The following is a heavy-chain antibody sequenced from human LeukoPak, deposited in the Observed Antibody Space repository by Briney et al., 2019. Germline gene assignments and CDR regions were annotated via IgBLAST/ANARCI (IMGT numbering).Heavy chain of an antibody. J-gene: IGHJ6*02. CDR2: INPSGGST. Sequence: ASVKVSCKASGYTFTSYYMHWVRQAPGQGLEWVGIINPSGGSTSYAQKFQGRVTMTRDTSTSTVYMELSSLRSEDTAVYYCARAPRGYDFWSGWGYYYYYGMDVWGQGTTVTVSS. D-gene: IGHD3-3*01. CDR1: GYTFTSYY. V-gene: IGHV1-46*01. CDR3: ARAPRGYDFWSGWGYYYYYGMDV.